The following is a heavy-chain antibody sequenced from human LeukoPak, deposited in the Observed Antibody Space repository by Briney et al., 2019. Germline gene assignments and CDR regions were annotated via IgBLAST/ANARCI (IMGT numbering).Heavy chain of an antibody. CDR2: ISGSGGST. Sequence: GGSLRLSCAVSGITLSNYGMSWVRQAPGKGLEWVAGISGSGGSTKYADSVKGRFTIPRDNPKNTLYLQMNSLRAEDTAVYFCAKRGVVIRVILVGFHKEAYYFESWGQGALVTVSS. D-gene: IGHD3/OR15-3a*01. V-gene: IGHV3-23*01. CDR1: GITLSNYG. J-gene: IGHJ4*02. CDR3: AKRGVVIRVILVGFHKEAYYFES.